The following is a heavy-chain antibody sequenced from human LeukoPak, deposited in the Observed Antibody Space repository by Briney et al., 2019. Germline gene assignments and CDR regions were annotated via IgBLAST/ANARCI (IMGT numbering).Heavy chain of an antibody. Sequence: GGSLRLSCAASGFTFSSYGMHWVRQAPGKGLEWVAVIWYDGSNKYYADSVKGRFTISRDNSKNTLYLQMNSLRAEDTAVYYCAKDRSSYSGSRGMDVWGQGTTVTVSS. V-gene: IGHV3-33*06. CDR1: GFTFSSYG. CDR2: IWYDGSNK. D-gene: IGHD1-26*01. J-gene: IGHJ6*02. CDR3: AKDRSSYSGSRGMDV.